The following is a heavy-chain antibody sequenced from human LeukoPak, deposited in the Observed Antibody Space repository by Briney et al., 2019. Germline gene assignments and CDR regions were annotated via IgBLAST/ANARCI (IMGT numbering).Heavy chain of an antibody. V-gene: IGHV1-2*02. D-gene: IGHD6-6*01. CDR1: GYTFTGYY. J-gene: IGHJ4*02. CDR2: INPNSGGT. Sequence: ASVKVSCKASGYTFTGYYMHWVRQAPGQGLEWMGWINPNSGGTNYAQKFQGRVTITRDTSISTAYMELSRLRSDDTAVYYCARGKIPARAIDYWGQGTLVTVSS. CDR3: ARGKIPARAIDY.